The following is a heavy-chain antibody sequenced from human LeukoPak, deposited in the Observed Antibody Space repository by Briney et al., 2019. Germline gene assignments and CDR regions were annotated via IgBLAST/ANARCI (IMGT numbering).Heavy chain of an antibody. D-gene: IGHD3-9*01. CDR2: ISAYNGNT. V-gene: IGHV1-18*01. J-gene: IGHJ5*02. CDR3: ARVWSYDILTGQLSGPHWFDP. CDR1: GYTFTSYG. Sequence: ASVKVSCKASGYTFTSYGISWVRQAPGQGLEWMGWISAYNGNTNYAQKLQGRVTMTTDTSTSTAYMELRSLRSDDTAVYYCARVWSYDILTGQLSGPHWFDPWGQGTLVTVSS.